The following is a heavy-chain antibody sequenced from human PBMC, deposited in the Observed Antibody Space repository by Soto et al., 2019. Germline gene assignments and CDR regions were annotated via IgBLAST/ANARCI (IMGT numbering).Heavy chain of an antibody. V-gene: IGHV1-3*05. Sequence: QVQLVQSGAEEKKPGASVKVSCKASGYTFTVYAMHWVRQAPGQRLEWMGWINAGNGNTKYSQKFQGRVTITRDTSASTAYMELSSLRSEDTAVYYCARAVAVPADFDYWGPGTLVTVSS. J-gene: IGHJ4*02. CDR3: ARAVAVPADFDY. CDR2: INAGNGNT. D-gene: IGHD6-19*01. CDR1: GYTFTVYA.